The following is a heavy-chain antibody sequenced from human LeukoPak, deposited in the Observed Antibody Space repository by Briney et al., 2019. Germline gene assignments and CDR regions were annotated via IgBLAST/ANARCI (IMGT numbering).Heavy chain of an antibody. CDR1: GFIFSNFE. CDR3: ARSSGSYRPFDS. CDR2: ISHTGDI. D-gene: IGHD3-22*01. Sequence: PGGSLRLSCAASGFIFSNFEMNWVRQAPGKGLEWVSHISHTGDIKYADSVKGRFNISRDNSKNSQYLQMTSLRAEDTAVYYCARSSGSYRPFDSWGQGILVTVSS. J-gene: IGHJ5*01. V-gene: IGHV3-48*03.